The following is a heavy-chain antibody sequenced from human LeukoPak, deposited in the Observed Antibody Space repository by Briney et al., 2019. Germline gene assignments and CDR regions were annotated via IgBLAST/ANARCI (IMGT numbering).Heavy chain of an antibody. CDR1: GGSISSGDYY. CDR3: ARAVRGSSWVYYFDY. Sequence: PSETLSLTCTVSGGSISSGDYYWSWIRQPPGKGLEWIGYIYTSGSTNYNPSLKSRVTMSVDTSKNQFSLKLSSVTAADTAVYYCARAVRGSSWVYYFDYWGQGTLVTVSS. CDR2: IYTSGST. J-gene: IGHJ4*02. D-gene: IGHD6-13*01. V-gene: IGHV4-61*08.